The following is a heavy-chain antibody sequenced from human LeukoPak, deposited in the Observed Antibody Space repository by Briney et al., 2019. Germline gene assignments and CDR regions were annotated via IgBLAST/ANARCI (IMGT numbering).Heavy chain of an antibody. V-gene: IGHV4-61*02. CDR2: IYTSGST. CDR3: AREIQLWQNWFDP. CDR1: GDSITSGPYF. J-gene: IGHJ5*02. Sequence: SQTLSLTCTASGDSITSGPYFWNWIRQPAGKGLEWIGRIYTSGSTNYNPSLKSRVTISVDTSKNQFSLKLSSVTAADTAVYYCAREIQLWQNWFDPWGQGTLVTASS. D-gene: IGHD5-18*01.